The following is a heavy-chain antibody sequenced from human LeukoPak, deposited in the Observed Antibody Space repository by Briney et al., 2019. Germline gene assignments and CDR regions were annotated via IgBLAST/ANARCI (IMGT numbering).Heavy chain of an antibody. CDR3: ARDNWNPSIDY. V-gene: IGHV3-21*01. Sequence: GGSLRLSCAGSGFTFNNYAMSWVRQAPGKELEWVSSISSSSSYIYYADSVKGRFTISRDNAKNSLYLQMNSLRAEDTAVYYCARDNWNPSIDYWGQGTLVTVSS. CDR1: GFTFNNYA. CDR2: ISSSSSYI. J-gene: IGHJ4*02. D-gene: IGHD1-20*01.